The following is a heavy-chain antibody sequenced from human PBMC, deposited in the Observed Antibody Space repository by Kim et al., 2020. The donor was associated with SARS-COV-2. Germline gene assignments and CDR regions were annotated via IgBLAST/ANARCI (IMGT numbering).Heavy chain of an antibody. V-gene: IGHV1-2*04. J-gene: IGHJ4*02. Sequence: ASVKVSCKASGYTFTGYYMHWVRQAPGQGLEWMGWINPNSGGTNYAQKFQGWVTMTRDTSISTAYMELSRLRSDDTAVYYCARDSGYSGYDSTYYFDYWGQGTLVTVSS. CDR1: GYTFTGYY. D-gene: IGHD5-12*01. CDR2: INPNSGGT. CDR3: ARDSGYSGYDSTYYFDY.